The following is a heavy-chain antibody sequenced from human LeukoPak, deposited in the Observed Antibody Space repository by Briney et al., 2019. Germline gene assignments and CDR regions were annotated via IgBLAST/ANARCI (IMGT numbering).Heavy chain of an antibody. CDR3: AKDRSPYYYDSSGYYL. V-gene: IGHV3-30*18. J-gene: IGHJ4*02. Sequence: GGSLRLSCAASGFTFSSYGMHWVRQAPGKGLEWVAVISYDGSNKYYADSVKGRFTISRDNSKNTLYLQMNSLRAEDTAVYYCAKDRSPYYYDSSGYYLGGQGTLVTVSS. CDR2: ISYDGSNK. D-gene: IGHD3-22*01. CDR1: GFTFSSYG.